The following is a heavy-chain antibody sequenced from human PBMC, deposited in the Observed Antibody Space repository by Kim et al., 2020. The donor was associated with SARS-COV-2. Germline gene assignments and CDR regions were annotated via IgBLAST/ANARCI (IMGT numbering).Heavy chain of an antibody. D-gene: IGHD2-2*01. Sequence: SETLSLTCTVSGGSISSSSYYWGWIRQPPGKGLEWIGSIYYSGSTYYNPSLKSRVTISVDTSKNQFSLKLSSVTAADTAVYYCATSFESCSSTSCYGYYFDHWGQGTLVTVSS. CDR1: GGSISSSSYY. V-gene: IGHV4-39*07. J-gene: IGHJ4*02. CDR2: IYYSGST. CDR3: ATSFESCSSTSCYGYYFDH.